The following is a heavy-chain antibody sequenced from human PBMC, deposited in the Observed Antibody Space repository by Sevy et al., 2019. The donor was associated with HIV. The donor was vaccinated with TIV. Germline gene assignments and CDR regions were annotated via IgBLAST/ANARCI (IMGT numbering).Heavy chain of an antibody. CDR1: RFTFSTYD. J-gene: IGHJ4*02. Sequence: GGSLRLSCAASRFTFSTYDIHWVRQAPGKGLEWVAVISHDGSYQYYTDSVKGRFTISKHDSKNKAYLQMNSLRADDSGVYYCAKGQGYDYIWGNERSEYYFDYWGQGTLVTVSS. CDR3: AKGQGYDYIWGNERSEYYFDY. D-gene: IGHD3-16*01. V-gene: IGHV3-30*18. CDR2: ISHDGSYQ.